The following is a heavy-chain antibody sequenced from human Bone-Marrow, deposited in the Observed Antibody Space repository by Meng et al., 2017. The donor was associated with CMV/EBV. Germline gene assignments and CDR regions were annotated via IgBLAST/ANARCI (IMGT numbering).Heavy chain of an antibody. CDR1: GFTFSSHW. J-gene: IGHJ6*02. CDR3: ARDYSVTMVWGGETPYYHAMDD. CDR2: IDDDGRNT. D-gene: IGHD3-10*01. Sequence: GGSLRLSCAASGFTFSSHWMHWVRQAPGRGLVWVSRIDDDGRNTNYADSVKGRYNIPRDHTKNTQYLQMTSLRAEDTAVYYCARDYSVTMVWGGETPYYHAMDDWGQGTTVTVSS. V-gene: IGHV3-74*01.